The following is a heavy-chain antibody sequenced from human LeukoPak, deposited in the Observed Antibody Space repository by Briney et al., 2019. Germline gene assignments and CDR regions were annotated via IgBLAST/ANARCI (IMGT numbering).Heavy chain of an antibody. D-gene: IGHD2-8*01. CDR2: ISPTGLT. J-gene: IGHJ4*02. V-gene: IGHV4-4*02. CDR1: GGSISNTNW. CDR3: SRENGAFSPFGY. Sequence: SGTLSLTCGVSGGSISNTNWWSWVRQPPGQGLEWIGEISPTGLTHYNPSLESRVTVSLDKSKNQLSLNLTSVTAADTAVYYCSRENGAFSPFGYWGQGTLVTVLS.